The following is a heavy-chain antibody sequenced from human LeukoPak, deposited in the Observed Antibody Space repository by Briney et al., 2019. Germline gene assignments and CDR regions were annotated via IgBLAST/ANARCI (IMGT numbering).Heavy chain of an antibody. CDR3: ARFERLAWFDP. D-gene: IGHD1-1*01. CDR2: IYYSGST. Sequence: SETLSLTCTVSGGSISSSSYYWGWIRQPPGKGLEWIGSIYYSGSTYYNPSLKSRVTISVDTSKNQFSLKLSSVTAADTAVYYCARFERLAWFDPWGQGTLVTVSS. J-gene: IGHJ5*02. CDR1: GGSISSSSYY. V-gene: IGHV4-39*07.